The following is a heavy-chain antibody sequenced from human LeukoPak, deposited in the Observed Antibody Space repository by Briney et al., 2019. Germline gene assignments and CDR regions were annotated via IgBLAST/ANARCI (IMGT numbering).Heavy chain of an antibody. V-gene: IGHV4-31*03. J-gene: IGHJ5*02. CDR1: GGSISSGGYY. CDR3: ASGRMVRGVYRWFDP. CDR2: IYYSGST. Sequence: PSETLSLTCTVSGGSISSGGYYWSWIRQHPGKGLEWIGYIYYSGSTYYNPSLKSRVTISVDTSKNQFSLKLSSVTAADTAVYYCASGRMVRGVYRWFDPWGQGTLVTVSS. D-gene: IGHD3-10*01.